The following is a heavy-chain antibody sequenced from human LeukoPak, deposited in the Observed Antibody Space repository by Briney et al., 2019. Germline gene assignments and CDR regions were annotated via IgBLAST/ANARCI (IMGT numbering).Heavy chain of an antibody. J-gene: IGHJ4*02. Sequence: AGSLRLSCAASGFTFSSYSRNWVRQAPGKGLEWISSISSSSSYIYYADSVKGRFTISRDNAKNSLYLQMNSLRAEDTAVYYCARDRCSSTSCYCDYWGQGTLVTVSS. CDR3: ARDRCSSTSCYCDY. D-gene: IGHD2-2*01. CDR2: ISSSSSYI. V-gene: IGHV3-21*01. CDR1: GFTFSSYS.